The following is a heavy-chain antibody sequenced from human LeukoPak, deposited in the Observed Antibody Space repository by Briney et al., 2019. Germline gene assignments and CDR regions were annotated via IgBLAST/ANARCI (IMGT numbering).Heavy chain of an antibody. V-gene: IGHV1-46*01. CDR1: GYTFTSYY. D-gene: IGHD3-22*01. CDR3: ARGGHVRVYDNSAYYGHE. Sequence: ASVKVSCKASGYTFTSYYMHWVRQAPGQGLERMGIINPSGGSTSYAQKFQGRVTMTRDMSTSTVYMELSSLRSEDTAIYYCARGGHVRVYDNSAYYGHEWGQGTLVTVSS. CDR2: INPSGGST. J-gene: IGHJ4*02.